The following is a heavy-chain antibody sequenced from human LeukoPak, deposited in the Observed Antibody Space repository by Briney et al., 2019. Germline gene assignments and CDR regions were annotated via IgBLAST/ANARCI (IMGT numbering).Heavy chain of an antibody. J-gene: IGHJ5*02. D-gene: IGHD3-22*01. V-gene: IGHV3-23*01. CDR2: ISATGGTT. Sequence: GGSLRLSCAASGFTFSSYGMSWVRQAPGKGLEWVSAISATGGTTYYADSVKGRFTISRDNARNTLYLQMNSLRAEDTAVYYCARWYYYETSGLYYGSFDNWGQGTLVTVSS. CDR1: GFTFSSYG. CDR3: ARWYYYETSGLYYGSFDN.